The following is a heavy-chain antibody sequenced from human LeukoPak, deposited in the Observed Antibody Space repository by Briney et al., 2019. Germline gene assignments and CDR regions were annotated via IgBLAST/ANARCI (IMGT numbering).Heavy chain of an antibody. CDR3: ARVRYCSSTTCRGAFDI. CDR2: TRNKANSYTT. V-gene: IGHV3-72*01. J-gene: IGHJ3*02. CDR1: GFTFSDHY. D-gene: IGHD2-2*01. Sequence: GGSLRLSCAASGFTFSDHYMDWVRQAPGKGLEWVGRTRNKANSYTTEYAASVKARFTISRADSENSLYLQMNSLKTEDTAVYYCARVRYCSSTTCRGAFDIWGQGTMVTVSS.